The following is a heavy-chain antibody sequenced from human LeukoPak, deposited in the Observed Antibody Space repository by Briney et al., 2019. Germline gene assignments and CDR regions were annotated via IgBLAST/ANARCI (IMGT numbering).Heavy chain of an antibody. Sequence: PSETLSLTCTVSGYSISSGYYWGWIRPPPGKGLEWIGIIYHSGSTYYNPSLKSRVTISVDTSKNQFSLKLSSVTAADTAVYYCARGRYSYGPYGYWGQGTLVTVSS. D-gene: IGHD5-18*01. CDR2: IYHSGST. J-gene: IGHJ4*02. CDR3: ARGRYSYGPYGY. CDR1: GYSISSGYY. V-gene: IGHV4-38-2*02.